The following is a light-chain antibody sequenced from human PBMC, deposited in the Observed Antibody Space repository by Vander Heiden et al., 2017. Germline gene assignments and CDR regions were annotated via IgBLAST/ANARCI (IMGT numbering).Light chain of an antibody. CDR2: KLS. V-gene: IGKV2-24*01. CDR3: RQANHFPLT. J-gene: IGKJ1*01. Sequence: DAVMTQSPLSSPVTLRQPASISCRSRHSLVHSDGNTYLTLLQQRPGQPLSLLISKLSNRVSGAPHRLGGSGPGPDFPLQTSSVKAEDVRVLYCRQANHFPLTFGQGTTVEIK. CDR1: HSLVHSDGNTY.